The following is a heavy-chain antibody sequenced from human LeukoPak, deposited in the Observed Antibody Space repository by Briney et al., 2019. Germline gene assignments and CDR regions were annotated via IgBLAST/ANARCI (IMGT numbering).Heavy chain of an antibody. CDR3: ARDLTQLALFDY. CDR2: IWYDGSNK. Sequence: PGGSLRLSCAASGFIFSNYGMHWVRQAPGKGLEWVAVIWYDGSNKYYADSVNGRFTLSLDNSKNTLFLQMNSLRPEDTAVYFCARDLTQLALFDYWGQGTLVTVSS. V-gene: IGHV3-33*01. J-gene: IGHJ4*02. D-gene: IGHD6-13*01. CDR1: GFIFSNYG.